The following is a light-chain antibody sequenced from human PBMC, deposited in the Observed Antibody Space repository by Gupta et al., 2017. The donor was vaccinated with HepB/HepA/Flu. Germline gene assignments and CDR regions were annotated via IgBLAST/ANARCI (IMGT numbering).Light chain of an antibody. J-gene: IGLJ3*02. CDR3: QVWDSSSDHRV. Sequence: SSVLTQPPSVSVAPGKTARITCGGNNIGSKSVHWYQQKPGQAPVLVVYDDSDRPSGMPERFSGSNSGNTATLTISRVEAGDEADYYCQVWDSSSDHRVFGGGTKLTVL. CDR1: NIGSKS. CDR2: DDS. V-gene: IGLV3-21*03.